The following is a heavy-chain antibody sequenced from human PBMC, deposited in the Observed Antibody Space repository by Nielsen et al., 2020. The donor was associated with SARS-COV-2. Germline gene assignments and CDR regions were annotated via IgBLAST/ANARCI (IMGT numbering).Heavy chain of an antibody. Sequence: GESLKISCSASGFTFSSYAMHWVRQAPGKGLEWVAVISYDGSNKYYADSVKGRFTISRDNSKNTLYLQMNSLRAEDTAVYYCAKDRQQLANWFDPWGQGTLVTVSS. CDR2: ISYDGSNK. J-gene: IGHJ5*02. D-gene: IGHD6-13*01. V-gene: IGHV3-30-3*01. CDR3: AKDRQQLANWFDP. CDR1: GFTFSSYA.